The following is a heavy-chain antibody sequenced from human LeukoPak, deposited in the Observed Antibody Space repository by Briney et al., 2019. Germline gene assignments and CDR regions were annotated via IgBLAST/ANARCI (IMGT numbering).Heavy chain of an antibody. Sequence: GGSLRLSCAASGFTVSSNYMSWVRQAPGKGLEWVSVIYSGGSTYYADSVKGRFTISRDNSKNTLYLQMNSLRAEDTAVYYCAREKGYYDTHNWFDPWGQGTLVTVSS. D-gene: IGHD3-22*01. CDR2: IYSGGST. CDR3: AREKGYYDTHNWFDP. V-gene: IGHV3-66*01. CDR1: GFTVSSNY. J-gene: IGHJ5*02.